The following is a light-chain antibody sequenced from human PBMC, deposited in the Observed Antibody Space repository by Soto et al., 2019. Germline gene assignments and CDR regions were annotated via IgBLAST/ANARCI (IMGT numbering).Light chain of an antibody. J-gene: IGKJ3*01. V-gene: IGKV3-20*01. CDR3: QQYGSSPWT. Sequence: EIVLTQSPGTLSLSPGERATLSCRASQSITSTYLAWYQHQPGQAPRLLIYDTSTTATAIPDRFSGSGSGTDFTLTISRMEPEDFAVYYCQQYGSSPWTFGPGTKVHIK. CDR2: DTS. CDR1: QSITSTY.